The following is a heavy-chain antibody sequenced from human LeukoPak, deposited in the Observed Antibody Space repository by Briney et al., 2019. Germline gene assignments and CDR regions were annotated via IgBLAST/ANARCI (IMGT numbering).Heavy chain of an antibody. D-gene: IGHD3-10*01. CDR1: GGSISSSSYY. Sequence: SETLSLTCTVSGGSISSSSYYWGWIRPPPGKGLEWIGTIFYSGSTYYNSSLKSPVTISVDTPKNQYSLKLNSVTAADTAVYYCARHDYYYGSGSADCWGQGILVTVSS. CDR2: IFYSGST. V-gene: IGHV4-39*01. CDR3: ARHDYYYGSGSADC. J-gene: IGHJ4*02.